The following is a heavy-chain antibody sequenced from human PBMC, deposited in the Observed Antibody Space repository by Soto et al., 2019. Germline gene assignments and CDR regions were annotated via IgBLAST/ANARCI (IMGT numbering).Heavy chain of an antibody. Sequence: QVQLQESGPGLVKPSQTLSLTCTVSGGSISSGDYYWSWIRQHPGKGLEWIGYIYYSGSTYYNPSHNRRVTISVDTSKNRFSLKLRSVTAAATDVYYCARWWSGSRQGFDPWGQGTLVTVSS. J-gene: IGHJ5*02. D-gene: IGHD3-3*01. CDR3: ARWWSGSRQGFDP. CDR2: IYYSGST. V-gene: IGHV4-31*03. CDR1: GGSISSGDYY.